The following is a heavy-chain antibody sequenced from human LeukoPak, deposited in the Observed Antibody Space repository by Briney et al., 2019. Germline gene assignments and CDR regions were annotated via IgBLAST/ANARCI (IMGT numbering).Heavy chain of an antibody. CDR3: ARGPGGSSSSDFDY. CDR2: IYYSGST. CDR1: GGPISSGDYY. Sequence: PSETLSLTCTVSGGPISSGDYYWSWIRQHPGKGLEWIGYIYYSGSTYYNPSLKSRVTISVDTSKNQFSLKLSSVTAADTAVYYCARGPGGSSSSDFDYWGQGTLVTVSS. J-gene: IGHJ4*02. D-gene: IGHD6-6*01. V-gene: IGHV4-31*03.